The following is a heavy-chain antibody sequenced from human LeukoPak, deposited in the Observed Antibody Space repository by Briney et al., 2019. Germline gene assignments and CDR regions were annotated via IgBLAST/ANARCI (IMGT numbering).Heavy chain of an antibody. J-gene: IGHJ4*02. CDR3: ARQTYYGSGSYYKD. CDR2: INHSGST. Sequence: PSETLSLTCAVYGGSFSGYCWSWIRQPPGKGLEWIGEINHSGSTIYNPSLKSRVTISVDMSKNQFSLKLSSVTAADTAVYYCARQTYYGSGSYYKDWGQGTLVTVSS. CDR1: GGSFSGYC. V-gene: IGHV4-34*01. D-gene: IGHD3-10*01.